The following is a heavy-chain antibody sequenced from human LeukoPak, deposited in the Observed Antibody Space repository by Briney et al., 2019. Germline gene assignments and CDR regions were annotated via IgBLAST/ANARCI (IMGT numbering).Heavy chain of an antibody. CDR1: GFTFDDYA. Sequence: GGSLRLSCAASGFTFDDYAMHWVRQAPGKGLEWVSGISWNSGSIGYADSVKGRFAISRDNAKNSLYLQMNSLRAEDTALYYCAKDISRDGYIGGYFDYWGQGTLVTVSS. J-gene: IGHJ4*02. CDR2: ISWNSGSI. CDR3: AKDISRDGYIGGYFDY. V-gene: IGHV3-9*01. D-gene: IGHD5-24*01.